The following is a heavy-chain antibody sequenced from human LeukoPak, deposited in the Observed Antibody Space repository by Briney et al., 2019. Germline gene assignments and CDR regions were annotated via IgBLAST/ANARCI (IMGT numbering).Heavy chain of an antibody. CDR3: ARDDPSQDY. Sequence: PGGSLRLSCAASGFTFSSYSMNCVRQPPGKGLEWIGSIYYSGSTYYNPSLKSRVTISVDTSKNQFSLKLSSVTAADTAVYYCARDDPSQDYWGQGTLVTVSS. J-gene: IGHJ4*02. CDR1: GFTFSSYS. CDR2: IYYSGST. V-gene: IGHV4-39*07.